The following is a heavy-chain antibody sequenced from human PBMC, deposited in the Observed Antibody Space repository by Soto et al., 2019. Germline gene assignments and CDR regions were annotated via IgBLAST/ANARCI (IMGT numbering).Heavy chain of an antibody. CDR2: IYHSGNA. CDR1: GDSIRNVY. J-gene: IGHJ4*02. V-gene: IGHV4-59*13. D-gene: IGHD2-2*01. CDR3: ARAHAPTLPLHS. Sequence: QVQLQESGPGLVKPSETLSLTCTVSGDSIRNVYWSWIRQPPGKGLEWIGFIYHSGNAKYNPSLKCRVAMSVDSSKNHISLSLNSVTAADSAVYFCARAHAPTLPLHSWCQGTLVTVSS.